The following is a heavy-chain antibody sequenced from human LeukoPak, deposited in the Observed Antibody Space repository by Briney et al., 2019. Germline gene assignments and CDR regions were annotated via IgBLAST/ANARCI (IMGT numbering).Heavy chain of an antibody. CDR3: ARDLVYSSGWYGGYWYFDL. CDR1: GDSIRSSSYY. V-gene: IGHV4-61*01. CDR2: IYYSGST. Sequence: SETLSLTCTVSGDSIRSSSYYWAWIRQPPGKGLEWIGYIYYSGSTNYNPSLKSRVTISVDTSKNQFSLKLSSVTAADTAVYYCARDLVYSSGWYGGYWYFDLWGRGTLVTVSS. J-gene: IGHJ2*01. D-gene: IGHD6-19*01.